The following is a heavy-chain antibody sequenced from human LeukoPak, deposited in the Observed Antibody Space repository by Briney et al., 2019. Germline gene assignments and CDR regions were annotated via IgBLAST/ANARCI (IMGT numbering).Heavy chain of an antibody. J-gene: IGHJ4*02. Sequence: PGGPLRLSCAASGFTFSNYGMSWVRQAPGKGLEWVSTISGSGDISYYADSVKGRFTISRDNSKNTLYLQMNSLRAEDTAVYYCTKKITYYYESSGYDWGQGTLVTVSS. CDR2: ISGSGDIS. D-gene: IGHD3-22*01. CDR3: TKKITYYYESSGYD. V-gene: IGHV3-23*01. CDR1: GFTFSNYG.